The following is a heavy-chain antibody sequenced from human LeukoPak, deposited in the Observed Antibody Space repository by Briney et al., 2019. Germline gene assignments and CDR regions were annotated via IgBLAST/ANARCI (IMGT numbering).Heavy chain of an antibody. CDR2: IYYTGST. D-gene: IGHD3-22*01. CDR1: GGSISSYY. V-gene: IGHV4-59*01. J-gene: IGHJ6*03. Sequence: PSETLSLTCTVSGGSISSYYWTWLRQPTGKGLEWIAYIYYTGSTNNNPSLRSRVTISVDTSKNQFSLKLSSVTAADTAVYYCARGRSSGAKRFSLYYYMDVWGRGTTVTVSS. CDR3: ARGRSSGAKRFSLYYYMDV.